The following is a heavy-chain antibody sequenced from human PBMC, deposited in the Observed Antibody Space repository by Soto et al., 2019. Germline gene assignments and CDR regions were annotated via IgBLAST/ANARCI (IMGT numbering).Heavy chain of an antibody. CDR1: GYIFANYW. CDR2: IYAGDSDT. D-gene: IGHD2-2*02. J-gene: IGHJ4*02. Sequence: ESLKISCKGSGYIFANYWIGWVRQMPGKGLEWMGIIYAGDSDTKYSPSFQGQVTISADKSISTAYLQWSSLKASDTAMYYCASLPRGYCTSTTCHTAFDYWGQGTLVTVSS. V-gene: IGHV5-51*01. CDR3: ASLPRGYCTSTTCHTAFDY.